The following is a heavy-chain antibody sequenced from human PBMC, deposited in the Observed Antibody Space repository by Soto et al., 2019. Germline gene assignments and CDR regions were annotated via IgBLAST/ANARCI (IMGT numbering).Heavy chain of an antibody. J-gene: IGHJ4*02. Sequence: QVQLVESGGGLVKPGGSLRLSCAVSGFTFSDYYMTWIRQAPGTGLEWVSYISSSTSHTNYADSVKGRFTISRDNAKNSLFLQMNSLRAEDTAVYYCARGRGAAADYFDFWCQGTLVTVSS. D-gene: IGHD6-13*01. CDR2: ISSSTSHT. V-gene: IGHV3-11*05. CDR3: ARGRGAAADYFDF. CDR1: GFTFSDYY.